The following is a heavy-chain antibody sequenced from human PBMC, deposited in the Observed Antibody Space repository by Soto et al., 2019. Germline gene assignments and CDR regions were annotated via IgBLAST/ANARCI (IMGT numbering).Heavy chain of an antibody. CDR3: AKDQYSGHGSFDY. Sequence: EVHLVESGGGLVQPGRSLRLSCAASGFKFDGYAMSWVRQAPGKGLEWVSGISSNSDRIGYADSVKGRFTISRDNAKNSLYLQMDSLRPEDTALYYCAKDQYSGHGSFDYWGQGTLVTVSS. CDR1: GFKFDGYA. J-gene: IGHJ4*02. V-gene: IGHV3-9*01. D-gene: IGHD5-12*01. CDR2: ISSNSDRI.